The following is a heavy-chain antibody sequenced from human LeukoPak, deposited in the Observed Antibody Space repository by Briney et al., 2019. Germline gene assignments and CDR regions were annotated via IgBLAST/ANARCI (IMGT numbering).Heavy chain of an antibody. CDR1: GYTFTSYY. J-gene: IGHJ5*02. Sequence: ASVKVSCKASGYTFTSYYMHWVRQAPGQGLEWMGWISAYNGNTNYAQKLQGRVTMTTDTSTSTAYMELRSLRSDDTAVYYCARTDIVVVVAATMYNWFDPWGQGTLVTVSS. CDR3: ARTDIVVVVAATMYNWFDP. V-gene: IGHV1-18*04. D-gene: IGHD2-15*01. CDR2: ISAYNGNT.